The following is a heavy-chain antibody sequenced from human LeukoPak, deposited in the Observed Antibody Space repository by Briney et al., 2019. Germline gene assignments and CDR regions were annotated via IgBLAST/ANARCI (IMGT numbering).Heavy chain of an antibody. CDR1: GGSISSYY. D-gene: IGHD3-10*01. CDR2: IYTSGST. V-gene: IGHV4-4*07. Sequence: SETLSLTCTVSGGSISSYYWSWIRQPAGKGLEWIGRIYTSGSTNYNPSLKSRVTMSVDTSKNQFSLKLRSVTAADTAVYYSAMQTYYYGSGRNNWFDPWGQGTLVTVSS. CDR3: AMQTYYYGSGRNNWFDP. J-gene: IGHJ5*02.